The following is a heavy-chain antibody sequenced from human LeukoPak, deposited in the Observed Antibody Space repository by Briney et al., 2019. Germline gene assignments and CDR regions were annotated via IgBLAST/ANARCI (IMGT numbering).Heavy chain of an antibody. V-gene: IGHV3-21*01. CDR1: GFTFSSYS. D-gene: IGHD6-13*01. J-gene: IGHJ4*02. CDR2: ISSSSSYI. Sequence: GGSLRLSCAASGFTFSSYSMNWVRQAPGKGLEWVSSISSSSSYIYYADSVKGRFTISRDNAKNSLYLQMNSLRAEDTAVYYCARDRRQLGGDYWGQGTLVTVSS. CDR3: ARDRRQLGGDY.